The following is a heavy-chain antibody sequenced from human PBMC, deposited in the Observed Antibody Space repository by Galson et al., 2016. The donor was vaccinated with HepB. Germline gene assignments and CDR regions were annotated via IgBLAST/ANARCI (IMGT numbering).Heavy chain of an antibody. CDR2: ISDSGDST. V-gene: IGHV3-23*01. CDR1: GFTFSSYA. J-gene: IGHJ3*02. Sequence: SLRLSCAASGFTFSSYAMSWVRQAPGKGLEWVSAISDSGDSTYHADSVKGRFTMSRDNSKNTLYLQMNSLRVEDSAVYYCAKAPLRSCSNIRCYSLDIWGQGAMVTVSS. D-gene: IGHD2-2*02. CDR3: AKAPLRSCSNIRCYSLDI.